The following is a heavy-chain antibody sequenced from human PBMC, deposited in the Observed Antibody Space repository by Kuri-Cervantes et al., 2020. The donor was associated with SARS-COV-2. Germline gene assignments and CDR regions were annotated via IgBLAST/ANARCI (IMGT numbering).Heavy chain of an antibody. J-gene: IGHJ4*02. D-gene: IGHD6-13*01. Sequence: ASVKVSCKASGYTFIDYYIHWVRQAPGQGLEWMGWINPNNGGKNYGQNFQGRVTMTRNTSISTAYMELSSLRSEDTAAYYCARYDRSIAAADYWGQGTLVTVSS. CDR3: ARYDRSIAAADY. V-gene: IGHV1-2*02. CDR2: INPNNGGK. CDR1: GYTFIDYY.